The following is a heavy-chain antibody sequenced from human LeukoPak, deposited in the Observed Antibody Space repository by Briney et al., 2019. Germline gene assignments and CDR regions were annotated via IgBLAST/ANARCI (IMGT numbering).Heavy chain of an antibody. D-gene: IGHD6-19*01. V-gene: IGHV3-33*01. CDR1: GFTFSSYG. J-gene: IGHJ4*02. CDR3: ARNGRDQWLASDY. CDR2: IWYDGSNK. Sequence: GWSLRLSCAASGFTFSSYGMHWVRQAPGKGLEWVAVIWYDGSNKYYADSVKGRFTISRDNSKNTLYLQMNSLRAEDTAVYYCARNGRDQWLASDYWGQGTLVTVSS.